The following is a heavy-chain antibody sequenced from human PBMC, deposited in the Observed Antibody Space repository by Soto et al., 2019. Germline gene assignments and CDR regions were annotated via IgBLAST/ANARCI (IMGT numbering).Heavy chain of an antibody. Sequence: PGGSLRLSCAASGFTFSSYSMNWVRQAPGKGLEWVSSISSSSSYIYYADSVKGRFTISRDNAKNSLYLQMNSLRAEDTAVYYCARDGTPGSRHYYYYYGMDVWGQGTTVTVSS. CDR1: GFTFSSYS. V-gene: IGHV3-21*01. CDR3: ARDGTPGSRHYYYYYGMDV. CDR2: ISSSSSYI. D-gene: IGHD2-15*01. J-gene: IGHJ6*02.